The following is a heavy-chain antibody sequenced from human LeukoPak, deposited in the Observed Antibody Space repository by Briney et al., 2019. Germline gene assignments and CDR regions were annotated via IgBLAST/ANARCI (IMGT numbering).Heavy chain of an antibody. CDR3: AKVGLTITTILDYFDY. CDR1: GFTFSSYA. D-gene: IGHD4-11*01. Sequence: GGSLRLSCAASGFTFSSYAMHWVRQAPGKGLEYVSAISSNGGSTYYANSVKGRFTISRDNSKNTLYLQMNSLRAEDTAVYYCAKVGLTITTILDYFDYWGQGTLVTVSS. CDR2: ISSNGGST. J-gene: IGHJ4*02. V-gene: IGHV3-64*01.